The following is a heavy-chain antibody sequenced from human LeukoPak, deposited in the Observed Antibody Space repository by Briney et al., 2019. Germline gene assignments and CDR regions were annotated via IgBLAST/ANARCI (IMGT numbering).Heavy chain of an antibody. J-gene: IGHJ3*02. CDR2: ISSDGGST. V-gene: IGHV3-64*04. CDR3: ARVQNYYDSSGYWPAFDI. D-gene: IGHD3-22*01. CDR1: GFTFSSHA. Sequence: GGSLRLSCSASGFTFSSHAMHWARRTPGKGLEYVAAISSDGGSTYYTDSVKGRFIISRENSKNMLYLQMTSLRPEDTAVYYCARVQNYYDSSGYWPAFDIWGQGTMVTVSS.